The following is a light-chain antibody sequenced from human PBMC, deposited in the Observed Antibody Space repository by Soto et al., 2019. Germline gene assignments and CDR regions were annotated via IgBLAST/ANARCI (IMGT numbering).Light chain of an antibody. J-gene: IGLJ1*01. Sequence: QSALTQPASVSGSPGQSITISCTGTSSDVGGYNYVSWYQQHPGKAPKLMIYDVSNRPSGVSNRFSGSKSGNTASLTISGLQAEDEGEYYCSSYTSSSTLYVFGTGTKVTVL. CDR1: SSDVGGYNY. V-gene: IGLV2-14*01. CDR2: DVS. CDR3: SSYTSSSTLYV.